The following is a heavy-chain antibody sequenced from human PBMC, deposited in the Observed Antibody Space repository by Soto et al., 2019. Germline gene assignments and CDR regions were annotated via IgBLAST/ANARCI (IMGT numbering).Heavy chain of an antibody. V-gene: IGHV4-59*01. CDR2: IYYSGST. CDR3: ARWTYYYDSSGYSTTRAFDI. J-gene: IGHJ3*02. Sequence: SETLSLTCTVSGGSISSYYWSWIRQPPGKGLEWIGYIYYSGSTNYNPSLKSRVTISVDTSKNQFSPKLSSVTAADTAVYYCARWTYYYDSSGYSTTRAFDIWGQGTMVTVSS. CDR1: GGSISSYY. D-gene: IGHD3-22*01.